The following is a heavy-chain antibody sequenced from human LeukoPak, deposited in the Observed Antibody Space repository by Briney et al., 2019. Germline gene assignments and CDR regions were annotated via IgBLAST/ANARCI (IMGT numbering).Heavy chain of an antibody. J-gene: IGHJ4*02. V-gene: IGHV3-7*03. CDR3: AKEGRSLQTY. Sequence: GGSLRLSCAASGFTFSNYAMSWVRLAPGKGLEWVANIKEDGTETYYVDSVKGRFTISRDNAKNSLYLQMNSLRVEDTAVYYCAKEGRSLQTYWGQGTLVTVSS. CDR1: GFTFSNYA. CDR2: IKEDGTET. D-gene: IGHD5-24*01.